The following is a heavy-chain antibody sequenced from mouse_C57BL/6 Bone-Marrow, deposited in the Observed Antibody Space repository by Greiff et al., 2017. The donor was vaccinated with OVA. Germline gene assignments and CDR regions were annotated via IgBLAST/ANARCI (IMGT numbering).Heavy chain of an antibody. CDR2: INPSSGYT. V-gene: IGHV1-7*01. J-gene: IGHJ3*01. CDR1: GYTFTSYW. CDR3: ARDYSNYRAWFAY. D-gene: IGHD2-5*01. Sequence: QVQLQQSGAELAKPGASVKLSCKASGYTFTSYWMHWVKQRPGQGLEWIGYINPSSGYTKYNQKFKDKATLTADKSSSTAYMQLSSLTYEDSAVYYCARDYSNYRAWFAYWGQGTLVTVSA.